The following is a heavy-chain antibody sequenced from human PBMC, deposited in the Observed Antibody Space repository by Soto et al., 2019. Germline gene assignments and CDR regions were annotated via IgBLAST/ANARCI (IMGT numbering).Heavy chain of an antibody. CDR3: ARVPYYDGMDV. Sequence: SGGSLRLSCAGSGFMFSSYWMSWVRQAPGKGLEWVANIRHDGSEKYYVDSVKGRFSISRDNAKNSLYLQMNSLRAEDTAAYYCARVPYYDGMDVWGQGTTVTVSS. CDR1: GFMFSSYW. V-gene: IGHV3-7*03. J-gene: IGHJ6*02. CDR2: IRHDGSEK. D-gene: IGHD3-3*01.